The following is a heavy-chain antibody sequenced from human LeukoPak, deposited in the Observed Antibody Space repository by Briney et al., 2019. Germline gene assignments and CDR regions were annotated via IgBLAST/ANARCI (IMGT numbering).Heavy chain of an antibody. CDR3: AKYRRGQKPHLFDY. CDR1: GFTFSSYW. Sequence: GGSLRLSCAASGFTFSSYWMTWVRQAPGKGLEWVANIKQDGSEKYYVDSVKGRFTISRDNAKNSLNLQMNSLRAEDTAVYYCAKYRRGQKPHLFDYWGQGTLVTVSS. V-gene: IGHV3-7*03. D-gene: IGHD5-18*01. CDR2: IKQDGSEK. J-gene: IGHJ4*02.